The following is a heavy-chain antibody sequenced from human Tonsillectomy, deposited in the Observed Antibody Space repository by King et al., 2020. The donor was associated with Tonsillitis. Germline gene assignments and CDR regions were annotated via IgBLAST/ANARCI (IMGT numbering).Heavy chain of an antibody. CDR2: INSDGSST. J-gene: IGHJ4*02. CDR1: GFTFCNYW. CDR3: ARGGSGWYGRVDY. V-gene: IGHV3-74*01. Sequence: VQLVESGGGLVQPGGSLRLSCAASGFTFCNYWVHWVRQAPGKGLVWVSRINSDGSSTTYADSVKGRFTNSRDNAKNTLYLQMNSLRAEDTAVYYCARGGSGWYGRVDYWGQGTLVTVSS. D-gene: IGHD6-19*01.